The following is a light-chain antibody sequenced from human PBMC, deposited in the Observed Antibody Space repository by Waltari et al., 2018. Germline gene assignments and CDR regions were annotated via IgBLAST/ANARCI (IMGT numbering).Light chain of an antibody. CDR2: DVT. J-gene: IGLJ2*01. CDR3: SSYTTTSTLVL. CDR1: SSDIGDYDY. Sequence: QSALTQPASVSGSPGQSITISCTGTSSDIGDYDYVSWYQQYPGGPPQLMIYDVTDRPSGVSIRFSGSKSGSTASLTSSGLQTEDEAFYYCSSYTTTSTLVLFGGGTKLTVL. V-gene: IGLV2-14*03.